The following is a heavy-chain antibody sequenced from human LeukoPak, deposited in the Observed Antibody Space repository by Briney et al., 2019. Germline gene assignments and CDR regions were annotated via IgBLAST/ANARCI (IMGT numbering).Heavy chain of an antibody. CDR3: AKDLPFRSNNCYSCYFDY. CDR2: ISLSGGDT. CDR1: GFTFSSYV. V-gene: IGHV3-23*01. D-gene: IGHD2-15*01. J-gene: IGHJ4*02. Sequence: GGSLRLSCAASGFTFSSYVMSWVRRAPGKGLEWVSVISLSGGDTYYADSVKGRFTISRDNSKNTLYLQMNSLSAEDTAVYYCAKDLPFRSNNCYSCYFDYWGQGTLVTVSS.